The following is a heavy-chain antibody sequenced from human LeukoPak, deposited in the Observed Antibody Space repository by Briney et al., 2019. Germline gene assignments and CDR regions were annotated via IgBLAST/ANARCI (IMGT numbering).Heavy chain of an antibody. CDR1: GLTFSRYW. CDR2: INIDGSST. CDR3: ARDPQTEYWFDP. J-gene: IGHJ5*02. Sequence: GGSLRLSCAASGLTFSRYWMHWVRQVPGKGPVWVSRINIDGSSTSYAGSVKGRFTISRDNAKKTLYLQMNSLRAEDTAVYYCARDPQTEYWFDPWGQGTLVTVSS. V-gene: IGHV3-74*01. D-gene: IGHD2/OR15-2a*01.